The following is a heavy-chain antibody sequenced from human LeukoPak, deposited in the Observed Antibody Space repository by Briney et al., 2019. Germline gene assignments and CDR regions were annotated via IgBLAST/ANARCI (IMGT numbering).Heavy chain of an antibody. CDR2: ISYDGSNK. V-gene: IGHV3-30*04. Sequence: SGGSLRLSCAASGFTFSSYAMHWVRQAPGKGLEWVAVISYDGSNKYYADSVKGRFTISRDNSKNTLYLQMNSLRAEDTAVYYCAKDEAKRSFYFDYWGQGTLVTVSS. CDR3: AKDEAKRSFYFDY. J-gene: IGHJ4*02. D-gene: IGHD1-26*01. CDR1: GFTFSSYA.